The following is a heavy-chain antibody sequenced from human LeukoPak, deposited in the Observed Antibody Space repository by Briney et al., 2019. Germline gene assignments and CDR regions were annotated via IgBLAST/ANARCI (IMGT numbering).Heavy chain of an antibody. CDR2: LKQDGSEK. D-gene: IGHD4-11*01. Sequence: PGGSLRLSCPASGFTFSSYWMSWVRQAPGKGLEWVANLKQDGSEKYYVDSVKGRFTISRDNAKNSLYLQMNSLRAEDTAVYYCARDRSPLYSNYRGYYFDYWGQGTLVTLSS. CDR3: ARDRSPLYSNYRGYYFDY. J-gene: IGHJ4*02. V-gene: IGHV3-7*01. CDR1: GFTFSSYW.